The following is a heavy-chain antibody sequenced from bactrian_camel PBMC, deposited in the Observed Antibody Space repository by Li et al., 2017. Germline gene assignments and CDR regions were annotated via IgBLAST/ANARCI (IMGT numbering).Heavy chain of an antibody. CDR2: IYISNGTT. CDR1: PFIYRT. Sequence: DVQLVEAGGGSVQAGGSLRLSCAFPFIYRTMAWLRQAPGKEREGVAAIYISNGTTYYADSVKGRFSISRDNAKNTLFLQLDSLETEDTAMYYCARVGAGSIATMDVWGQGTQVTVS. D-gene: IGHD4*01. J-gene: IGHJ4*01. V-gene: IGHV3S59*01. CDR3: ARVGAGSIATMDV.